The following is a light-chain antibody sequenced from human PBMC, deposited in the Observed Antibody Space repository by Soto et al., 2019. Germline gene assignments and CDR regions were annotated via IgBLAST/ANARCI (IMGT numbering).Light chain of an antibody. CDR3: HQYYSALFT. CDR1: QSLLDTSNNKNY. V-gene: IGKV4-1*01. CDR2: WAS. Sequence: DIVMTQSPDSLAVSLGERATINCKSSQSLLDTSNNKNYVAWYQQKPGQPPKLLIYWASARQSGVPDRFSGRGSGTDFTLTISNLQAEDVAVYYCHQYYSALFTFGQGTKLEI. J-gene: IGKJ2*01.